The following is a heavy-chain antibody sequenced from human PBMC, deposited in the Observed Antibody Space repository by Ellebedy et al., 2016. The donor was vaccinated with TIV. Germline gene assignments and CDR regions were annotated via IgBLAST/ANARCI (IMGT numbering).Heavy chain of an antibody. Sequence: PGGSLRLSCAASGFTFSSFAMSWVRQAPGKGLEWVSTITSSGSNTYYADSVKGRFTISRDNSKRTVDLQMNSLRADDTAVYFCAKDRTPGDGYWVFDNWGQGTLVTVSS. CDR3: AKDRTPGDGYWVFDN. J-gene: IGHJ4*02. D-gene: IGHD5-18*01. V-gene: IGHV3-23*01. CDR1: GFTFSSFA. CDR2: ITSSGSNT.